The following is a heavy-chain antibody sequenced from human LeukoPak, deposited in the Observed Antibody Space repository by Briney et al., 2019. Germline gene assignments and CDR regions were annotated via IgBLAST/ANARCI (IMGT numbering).Heavy chain of an antibody. D-gene: IGHD4-17*01. CDR3: ARDVHGDYGSGWFDP. CDR2: IMPLFGTA. CDR1: GRTFNNSA. J-gene: IGHJ5*02. V-gene: IGHV1-69*05. Sequence: SVKVSCKTSGRTFNNSAISWVRQAPGQGLEWLGGIMPLFGTAGYAQKFQGRATITKDESTRTVYLELTSLTSDDTAVYYCARDVHGDYGSGWFDPWGQGTLVSVSS.